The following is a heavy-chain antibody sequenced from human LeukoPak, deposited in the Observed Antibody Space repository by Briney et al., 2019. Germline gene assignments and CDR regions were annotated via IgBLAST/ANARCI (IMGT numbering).Heavy chain of an antibody. V-gene: IGHV4-34*01. CDR2: INHSGST. CDR1: GGSFSGYY. D-gene: IGHD3-10*01. Sequence: SETLSLTCAVYGGSFSGYYWSWIRQPPGKGLEWIGEINHSGSTNYNPSLKSRVTISVDTSKNQFSLKLSSVTAADTAVYYCARVRPLHFTMVRGVIAYYFDYWGQGTLVTVSS. CDR3: ARVRPLHFTMVRGVIAYYFDY. J-gene: IGHJ4*02.